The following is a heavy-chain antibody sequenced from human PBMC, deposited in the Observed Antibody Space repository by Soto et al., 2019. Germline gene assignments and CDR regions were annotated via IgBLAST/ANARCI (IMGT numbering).Heavy chain of an antibody. CDR1: SGSISSSNW. J-gene: IGHJ3*02. Sequence: QVQLQESGPGLVKPSGTLSLTCAVSSGSISSSNWWSWVRQPPGKGLEWIGEIYHSGSTNYNPSLKSRVTISVDKSKHQFSLKLSSVTAADTAVYYCARVRREAGTKWGAFDIWGQGTMVTVSS. CDR3: ARVRREAGTKWGAFDI. D-gene: IGHD6-19*01. CDR2: IYHSGST. V-gene: IGHV4-4*02.